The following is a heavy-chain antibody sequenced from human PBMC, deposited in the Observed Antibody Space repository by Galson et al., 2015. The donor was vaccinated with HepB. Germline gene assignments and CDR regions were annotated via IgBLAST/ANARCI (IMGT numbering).Heavy chain of an antibody. V-gene: IGHV3-66*01. CDR2: IYSGGST. J-gene: IGHJ4*02. D-gene: IGHD3-10*01. CDR1: GFTVSSNY. Sequence: SLRLSCAASGFTVSSNYMSWVRQAPGKGLEWVSVIYSGGSTYYADSVKGRFTISRDNSKNTLYLQMNSLRAEDTAVYYCARVGVWFGELLPDYWGQGTLVTVSS. CDR3: ARVGVWFGELLPDY.